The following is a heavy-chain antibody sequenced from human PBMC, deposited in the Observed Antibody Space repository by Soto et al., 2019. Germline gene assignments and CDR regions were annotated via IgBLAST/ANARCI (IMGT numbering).Heavy chain of an antibody. CDR2: IYYSGST. CDR1: GDSITSGSFY. CDR3: ARGDAPQRRRPFDP. J-gene: IGHJ5*02. D-gene: IGHD2-8*01. Sequence: PSETLSLTCTVSGDSITSGSFYWGWIRQPPGKGLEWIGSIYYSGSTYYTPSLKSRITISVDTSKNQFSLKLTSVSAADTAVYYCARGDAPQRRRPFDPWGQGTLVTVSS. V-gene: IGHV4-39*07.